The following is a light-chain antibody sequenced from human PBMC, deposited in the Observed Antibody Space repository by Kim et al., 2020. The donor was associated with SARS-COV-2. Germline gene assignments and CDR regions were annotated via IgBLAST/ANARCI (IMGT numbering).Light chain of an antibody. CDR2: QDS. V-gene: IGLV3-1*01. J-gene: IGLJ1*01. CDR3: QAWDSSTGGV. CDR1: KLGDKY. Sequence: VAPGQTASITCAGDKLGDKYACWYQQTPGQSTVLVIYQDSKRPSGIPERFSGSNSGNTATLTISGTQAMDEADYYCQAWDSSTGGVFGTGTKVTVL.